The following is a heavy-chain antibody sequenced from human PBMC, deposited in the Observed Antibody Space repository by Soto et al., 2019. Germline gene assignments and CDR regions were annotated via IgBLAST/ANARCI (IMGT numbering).Heavy chain of an antibody. CDR2: IIPIFGTA. V-gene: IGHV1-69*06. J-gene: IGHJ6*02. D-gene: IGHD3-10*01. CDR3: ARVAGPEGLYGMDV. Sequence: SVKVSCKASGGTFSSYAISWVRQAPGQGLEWMGGIIPIFGTANYAQKFQGRVTITADKSTSTAYMELSSLRSEDTAVYYCARVAGPEGLYGMDVWGQGTTVTVSS. CDR1: GGTFSSYA.